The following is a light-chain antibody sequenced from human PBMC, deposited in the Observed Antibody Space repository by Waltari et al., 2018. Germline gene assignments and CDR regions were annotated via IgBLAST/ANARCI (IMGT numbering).Light chain of an antibody. CDR1: SSDVGGYDS. CDR2: EVS. CDR3: SSYTSSSSL. Sequence: QSALTQPASVSGSPGQSITLPCTGTSSDVGGYDSVSWYQQHPGKAPKLMIYEVSNRPSGVSSRFSGSKSGNTASLTISGLQAEDEADYYCSSYTSSSSLFGGGTKLTVL. J-gene: IGLJ2*01. V-gene: IGLV2-14*01.